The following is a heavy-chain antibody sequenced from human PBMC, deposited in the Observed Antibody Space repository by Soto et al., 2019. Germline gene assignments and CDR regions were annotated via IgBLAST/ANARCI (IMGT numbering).Heavy chain of an antibody. V-gene: IGHV3-7*01. Sequence: PGGSLRLSCAASGFSFSSYWMSWVRQAPGKGLEWVANIKQDGSEKYYVDSVKGRFTISRDNAKNSLYLQMNSLRAEDTAVYYCASNVLLWFGEQSYFDYWGQGTLVTVSS. CDR1: GFSFSSYW. CDR2: IKQDGSEK. CDR3: ASNVLLWFGEQSYFDY. D-gene: IGHD3-10*01. J-gene: IGHJ4*02.